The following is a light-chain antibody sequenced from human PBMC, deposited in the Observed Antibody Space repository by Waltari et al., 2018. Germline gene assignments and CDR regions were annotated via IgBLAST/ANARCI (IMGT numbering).Light chain of an antibody. V-gene: IGLV1-47*01. J-gene: IGLJ2*01. CDR3: AAWDDSLSGQGL. CDR2: RNN. Sequence: QSVLTQPPSASGTPGQSNTISCSGSSSNIGRNSVYWYQQLPGTAPKLLIYRNNQRPSGVPDRFSGSKSGTSASLAISGLRSEDEADYYCAAWDDSLSGQGLFGGGTKLTVL. CDR1: SSNIGRNS.